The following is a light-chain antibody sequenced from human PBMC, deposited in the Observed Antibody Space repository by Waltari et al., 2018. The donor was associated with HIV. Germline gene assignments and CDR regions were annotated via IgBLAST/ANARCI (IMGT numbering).Light chain of an antibody. Sequence: LTQPPSVSVPPGQPATITCTGDAFTKRYGYWYQQLPGTAPKLLIYRNNQRPSGVPDRFSGSKSGTSASLAISGLRSEDEADYYCAAWDDSLSGYVFGTGTKVTVL. CDR2: RNN. CDR1: AFTKRY. CDR3: AAWDDSLSGYV. J-gene: IGLJ1*01. V-gene: IGLV1-47*01.